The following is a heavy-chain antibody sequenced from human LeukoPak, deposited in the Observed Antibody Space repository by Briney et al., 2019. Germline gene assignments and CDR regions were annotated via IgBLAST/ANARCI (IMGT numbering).Heavy chain of an antibody. Sequence: GGSLRLSCAASGFTFSSYGMHWVRQAPGKGLEWVAVISYDGSNKYYADSVKGRFTISRDNSKNTLYLQMNSLRAEDTAVYYCATSRIFDYWGQGTLVTVSS. D-gene: IGHD1-14*01. CDR3: ATSRIFDY. CDR2: ISYDGSNK. V-gene: IGHV3-30*03. CDR1: GFTFSSYG. J-gene: IGHJ4*02.